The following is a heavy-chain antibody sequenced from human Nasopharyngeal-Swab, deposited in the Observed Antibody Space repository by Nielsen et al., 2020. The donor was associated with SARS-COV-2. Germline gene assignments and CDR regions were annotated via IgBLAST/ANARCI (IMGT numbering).Heavy chain of an antibody. D-gene: IGHD3-10*01. CDR3: ARHVNYYGSGSYLGWFDP. Sequence: PGKGLEWIGSVYYSGSIYYNPSLRSRVTISGDTSKNQFSLKLSSVTAADTAVYYCARHVNYYGSGSYLGWFDPWGQGTLVTVSS. V-gene: IGHV4-39*01. J-gene: IGHJ5*02. CDR2: VYYSGSI.